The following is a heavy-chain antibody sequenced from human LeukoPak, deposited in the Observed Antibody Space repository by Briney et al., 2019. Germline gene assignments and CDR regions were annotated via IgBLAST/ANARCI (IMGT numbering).Heavy chain of an antibody. CDR1: GYTFTGYY. J-gene: IGHJ5*02. CDR3: AREGGGLELRLDNWFDP. CDR2: INPNSGGT. D-gene: IGHD1-7*01. V-gene: IGHV1-2*02. Sequence: ASVKVSCKASGYTFTGYYMHWVRQAPGQGLEWMGWINPNSGGTNYAQKFQGRVTMTRDTSISTAYMELSRLRSDDTAVYYCAREGGGLELRLDNWFDPWGQGTLVTVSS.